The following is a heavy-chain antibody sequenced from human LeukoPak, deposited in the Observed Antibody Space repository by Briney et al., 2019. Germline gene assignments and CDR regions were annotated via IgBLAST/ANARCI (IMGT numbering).Heavy chain of an antibody. D-gene: IGHD2-15*01. CDR3: ASGLAGGQRDVRVDY. J-gene: IGHJ4*02. V-gene: IGHV3-48*03. CDR2: ISSRGSTI. Sequence: GGSLRLSCAASGFTFSSYEMNWVRQAPGKGLEWVSYISSRGSTIYYADSVKGRFTISRDNAKNSLYLQMYSLRAEDTAVYYCASGLAGGQRDVRVDYWGQGTLVTVSS. CDR1: GFTFSSYE.